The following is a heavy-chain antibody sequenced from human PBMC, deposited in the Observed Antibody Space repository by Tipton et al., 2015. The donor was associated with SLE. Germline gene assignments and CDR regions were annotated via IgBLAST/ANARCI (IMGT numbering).Heavy chain of an antibody. CDR2: ISGSAGRT. Sequence: SLRLSCAASGFTFSSYGMSWVRQAPGKGLEWVSVISGSAGRTNYADSVKGRFTISRDNSKNTLYLQMNSLRAEDTAVYYCAKDPIFGVAWYFDLWGRGTLVTVSS. J-gene: IGHJ2*01. CDR1: GFTFSSYG. V-gene: IGHV3-23*01. D-gene: IGHD3-3*01. CDR3: AKDPIFGVAWYFDL.